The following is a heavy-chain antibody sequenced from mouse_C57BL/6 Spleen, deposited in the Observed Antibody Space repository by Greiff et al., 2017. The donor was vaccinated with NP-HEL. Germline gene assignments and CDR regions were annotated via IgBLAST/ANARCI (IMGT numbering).Heavy chain of an antibody. CDR3: ARDRVTFDY. Sequence: EVQLVESGGGLVKPGGSLKLSCAASGFTFSSYAMSWVRQTPEKRLEWVATISDGGSYTYYPDNVKGRFTISRDNAKNNLYLQMSHLKSEDTAMYYCARDRVTFDYWGQGTTLTVSS. V-gene: IGHV5-4*01. CDR1: GFTFSSYA. D-gene: IGHD2-5*01. J-gene: IGHJ2*01. CDR2: ISDGGSYT.